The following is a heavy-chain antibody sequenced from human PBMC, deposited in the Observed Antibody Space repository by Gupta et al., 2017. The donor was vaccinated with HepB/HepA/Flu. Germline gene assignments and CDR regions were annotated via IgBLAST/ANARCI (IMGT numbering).Heavy chain of an antibody. CDR1: GFTVSSNY. CDR3: ARGGRCVKGDAFDI. D-gene: IGHD3-16*01. J-gene: IGHJ3*02. V-gene: IGHV3-53*01. CDR2: IYSGGST. Sequence: GFTVSSNYMSWVRQAPGKGLEWVSVIYSGGSTYYADAVKGRFTISRDNSKNTLYLQMNSLRAEDTAVYYYARGGRCVKGDAFDIGGQGTMVTVYS.